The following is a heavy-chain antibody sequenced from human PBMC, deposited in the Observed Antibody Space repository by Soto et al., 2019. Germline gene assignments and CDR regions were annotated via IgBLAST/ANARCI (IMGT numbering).Heavy chain of an antibody. J-gene: IGHJ5*02. V-gene: IGHV1-8*01. Sequence: ASVKVSCKTSGYAFSNNDISWVRQSTGQGLEWMGWMNPNSGNGGYAQKFQGRVTMTRDTSTSTAYMELSSLASDDTAIYYCARMATSGTLNWFDPWGQGTLVTVSS. CDR2: MNPNSGNG. CDR3: ARMATSGTLNWFDP. CDR1: GYAFSNND.